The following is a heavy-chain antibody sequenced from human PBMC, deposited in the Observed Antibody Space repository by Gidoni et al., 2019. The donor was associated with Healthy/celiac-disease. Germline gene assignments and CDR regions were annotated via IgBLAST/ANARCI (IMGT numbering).Heavy chain of an antibody. D-gene: IGHD3-3*01. J-gene: IGHJ4*02. V-gene: IGHV3-15*01. CDR3: TTEITYITIFGVAPPFDY. Sequence: EVQLVASGGGLVKPGGSLRLSCAASGFTFSNAWMRWVRQAPGKGLEWVGRIKSKTDGGTTDYAAPVKGRFTISRDDSKNTLYLQMNSLKTEDTAVYYCTTEITYITIFGVAPPFDYWGQGTLVTVSS. CDR1: GFTFSNAW. CDR2: IKSKTDGGTT.